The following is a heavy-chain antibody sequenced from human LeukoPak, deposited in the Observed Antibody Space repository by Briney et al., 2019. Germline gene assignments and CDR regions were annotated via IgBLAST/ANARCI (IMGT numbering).Heavy chain of an antibody. V-gene: IGHV3-48*03. J-gene: IGHJ5*02. CDR3: ARARRDCSGGSCYPDYNWFDP. CDR2: ISSSGSAI. CDR1: GFTFSKYA. Sequence: PGGSLRLSCSASGFTFSKYAMHWVRQAPGKGLDWVSYISSSGSAIYYADSVRGRFTVSRDNAKNSLYLQMNSLRAEDTAVYYCARARRDCSGGSCYPDYNWFDPWGQGTLVTVSS. D-gene: IGHD2-15*01.